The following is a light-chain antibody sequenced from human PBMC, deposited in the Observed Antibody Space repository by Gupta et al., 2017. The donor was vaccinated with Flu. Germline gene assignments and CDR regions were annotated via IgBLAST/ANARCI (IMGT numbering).Light chain of an antibody. CDR2: DAF. CDR1: QGISSY. Sequence: PSFLSASVGDRVTITCRPSQGISSYLAWYQQKPGKAPKLLIFDAFTLETGVPSRFSGGGSGTEFTLTISSLQPEDFATYYCQQLDYYPRTFGQGTKGEIK. V-gene: IGKV1-9*01. J-gene: IGKJ1*01. CDR3: QQLDYYPRT.